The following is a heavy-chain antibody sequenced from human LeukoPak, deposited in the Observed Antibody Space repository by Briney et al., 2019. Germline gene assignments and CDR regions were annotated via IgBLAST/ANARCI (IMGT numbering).Heavy chain of an antibody. V-gene: IGHV1-8*03. J-gene: IGHJ4*02. CDR3: ARQSIAAAIYRYDYYFDY. D-gene: IGHD6-13*01. Sequence: ASVKVSCKASGYAFTICDITWVRQGTGQGLGWMGWMNPNTGNIGYAQKFQGRVTITRATSISTAYMELSSLRSEDTAVYYCARQSIAAAIYRYDYYFDYWGQGTLVTVSS. CDR1: GYAFTICD. CDR2: MNPNTGNI.